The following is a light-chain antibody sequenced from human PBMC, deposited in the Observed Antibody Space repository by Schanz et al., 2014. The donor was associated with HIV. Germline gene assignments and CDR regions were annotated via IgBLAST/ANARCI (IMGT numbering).Light chain of an antibody. V-gene: IGKV3-15*01. CDR1: QSVRTY. J-gene: IGKJ5*01. Sequence: DIVMTQSPATLSVSPGERATLSCRASQSVRTYLAWYQQKPGQAPVLLISDASTRATGIPARFSGRGSGTEFTLTISSLQPEDFVVYYCQQYNLWPITFGQGTRLDI. CDR2: DAS. CDR3: QQYNLWPIT.